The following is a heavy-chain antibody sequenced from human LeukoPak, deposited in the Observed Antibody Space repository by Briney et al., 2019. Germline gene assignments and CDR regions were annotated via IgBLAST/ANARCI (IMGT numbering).Heavy chain of an antibody. Sequence: PGGSLRLSCAASGFTFSSYSMNWVRQAPGKGLVWVSSISSSSSYIYYADSVKGRFTISRDNAKNSLYLQMNSLRAEDTAVYYCARDFKTRGYSDYWGQGTLVTVSS. D-gene: IGHD5-18*01. V-gene: IGHV3-21*01. CDR2: ISSSSSYI. CDR1: GFTFSSYS. J-gene: IGHJ4*02. CDR3: ARDFKTRGYSDY.